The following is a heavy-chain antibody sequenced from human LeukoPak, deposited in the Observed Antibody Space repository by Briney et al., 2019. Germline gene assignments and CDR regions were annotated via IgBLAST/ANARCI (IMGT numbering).Heavy chain of an antibody. Sequence: SETLSPTCAVSGGSISSSNWWSWVRPPPGKGLEWIGEIYHSGSTNYNPSLKSRVTISVDKSKNQFSLKLSSVTAADTAVYYCARDRAYSSSWPYYYYGMDVWGKGTTVTVCS. V-gene: IGHV4-4*02. CDR3: ARDRAYSSSWPYYYYGMDV. J-gene: IGHJ6*04. CDR1: GGSISSSNW. CDR2: IYHSGST. D-gene: IGHD6-13*01.